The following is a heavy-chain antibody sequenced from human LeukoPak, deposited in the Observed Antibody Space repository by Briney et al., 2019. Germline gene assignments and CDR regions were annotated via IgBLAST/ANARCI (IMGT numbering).Heavy chain of an antibody. CDR2: ISSSSSTI. CDR1: GFTFSSYR. D-gene: IGHD1-26*01. J-gene: IGHJ4*02. Sequence: GGSLRLSCAASGFTFSSYRMNWVRQAPGKGLEWVSYISSSSSTIYYADSVKGRFTISRDNAKNSLYLQMNSLRAEDTAVYYCARHTATFDYWGQGTLLTVSS. CDR3: ARHTATFDY. V-gene: IGHV3-48*01.